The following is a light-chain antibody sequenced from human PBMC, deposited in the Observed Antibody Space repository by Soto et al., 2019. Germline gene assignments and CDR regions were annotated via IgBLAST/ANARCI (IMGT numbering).Light chain of an antibody. J-gene: IGLJ1*01. CDR1: SSDVGGYNY. V-gene: IGLV2-14*03. CDR3: SSYSSSSLYV. Sequence: QSALTQPASVSGSPGQSLTISCTGTSSDVGGYNYVSWYQHHPGKAPKLMIYDVNNRPSGVSNCFFGSKSGNTASLTISGLQAEDEADYYCSSYSSSSLYVFGTATKLTVL. CDR2: DVN.